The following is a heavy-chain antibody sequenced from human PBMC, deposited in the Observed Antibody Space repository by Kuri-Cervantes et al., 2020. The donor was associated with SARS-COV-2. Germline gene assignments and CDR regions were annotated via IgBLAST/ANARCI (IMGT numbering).Heavy chain of an antibody. D-gene: IGHD2-2*01. J-gene: IGHJ6*02. CDR3: AREEVVPAAVRGYFYRYGMGV. CDR2: IKQDGSEK. V-gene: IGHV3-7*04. Sequence: GESLKISCAVSGFPFSDYAMTWVRQAPGKGLESVANIKQDGSEKYYVDSVKGRFTISRDNAKNSLYLQMNSLRAEDTAVYYCAREEVVPAAVRGYFYRYGMGVWGQGTTVTVSS. CDR1: GFPFSDYA.